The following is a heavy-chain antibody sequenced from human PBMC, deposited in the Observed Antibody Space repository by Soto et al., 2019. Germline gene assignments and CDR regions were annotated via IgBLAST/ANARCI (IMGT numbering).Heavy chain of an antibody. Sequence: KPSETLSLTCTVSGGTISSSSYYWGWIRQPPGKGLEWIGSIYYSGSTYYNPSLKSRVTISVDTSKNQFSLKLSSVTAADTAVYYCARLDSPYYYGMDVWGQGTTVTVSS. CDR1: GGTISSSSYY. J-gene: IGHJ6*02. V-gene: IGHV4-39*01. CDR2: IYYSGST. CDR3: ARLDSPYYYGMDV.